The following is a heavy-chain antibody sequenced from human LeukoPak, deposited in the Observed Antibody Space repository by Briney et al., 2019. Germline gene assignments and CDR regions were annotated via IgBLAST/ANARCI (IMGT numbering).Heavy chain of an antibody. CDR3: ARGNTLTGYSPY. D-gene: IGHD3-9*01. J-gene: IGHJ4*02. Sequence: GGSLRLPCAASGFTFSSSAMHWVRQAPGKGLEYVSGISSNGGITYYANSVKGRFTISRDNSKNTLFLQMGSLRAEDMAVYYCARGNTLTGYSPYWGQGTLVTVSS. CDR1: GFTFSSSA. CDR2: ISSNGGIT. V-gene: IGHV3-64*01.